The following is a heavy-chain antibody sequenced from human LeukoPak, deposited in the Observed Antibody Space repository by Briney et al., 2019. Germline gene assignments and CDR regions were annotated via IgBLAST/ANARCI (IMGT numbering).Heavy chain of an antibody. J-gene: IGHJ4*02. CDR1: GGSFSGYY. CDR2: INHSGST. CDR3: ARASGQWLAYYFDY. D-gene: IGHD6-19*01. V-gene: IGHV4-34*01. Sequence: SETLSLTCAVYGGSFSGYYWSWIRQPPGKGLEWIGEINHSGSTNYNPSLKSRVTISVDTSKNQFSLKLSSVTAADTAVYYCARASGQWLAYYFDYWGQGTLVTVSS.